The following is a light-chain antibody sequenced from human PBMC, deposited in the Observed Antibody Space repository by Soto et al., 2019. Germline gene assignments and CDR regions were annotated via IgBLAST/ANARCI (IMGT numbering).Light chain of an antibody. V-gene: IGLV2-23*01. CDR1: SSDVASYDL. Sequence: QSALTQPASVSGSPGQSITISCPGTSSDVASYDLVSWYQQHPGKAPKLMIYEGTKRPSGVSDRFSGSNSGNTASLTISGLQAEDEGDYYCCSYVGSSSPAIFGGGTKLTVL. J-gene: IGLJ2*01. CDR2: EGT. CDR3: CSYVGSSSPAI.